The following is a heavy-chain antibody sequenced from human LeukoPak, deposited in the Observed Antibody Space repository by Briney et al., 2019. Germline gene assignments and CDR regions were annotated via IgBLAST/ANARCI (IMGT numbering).Heavy chain of an antibody. V-gene: IGHV3-9*01. D-gene: IGHD6-13*01. J-gene: IGHJ5*02. CDR3: AKDIRYSSSWCGFDL. Sequence: PGGSLRLSCAASGFTFDDYAMHWVRQAPGKGLEWVSGISWNSGSIGYADSVKGRFTISRDNAKNSLYLQMNSLRAEDTALYYCAKDIRYSSSWCGFDLWGQGTLVTVSS. CDR2: ISWNSGSI. CDR1: GFTFDDYA.